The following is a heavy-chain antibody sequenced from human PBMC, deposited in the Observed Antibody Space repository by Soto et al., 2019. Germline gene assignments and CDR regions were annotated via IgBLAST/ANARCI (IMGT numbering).Heavy chain of an antibody. J-gene: IGHJ5*02. Sequence: ASVKVSCKASGYTFTSYAIHWVRQAPGQRLEWMGWIVAGNGDTKYSQNFQGRVTITRDTSASTAYMELSSLRSEDTAVYYCARESISSHENWFDPWGQGTLVTVSS. D-gene: IGHD6-6*01. CDR3: ARESISSHENWFDP. CDR1: GYTFTSYA. V-gene: IGHV1-3*01. CDR2: IVAGNGDT.